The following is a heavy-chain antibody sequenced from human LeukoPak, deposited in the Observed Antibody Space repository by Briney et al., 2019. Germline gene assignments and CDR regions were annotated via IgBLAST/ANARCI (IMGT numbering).Heavy chain of an antibody. Sequence: GGSLRLSCAASGFTFSSYGMHWVRQAPGKGLEWVSYISSSGSTIYYADSLKGRFTISRDNAKNSLYLQINSLRAEDTAVYYCARAHYYDSSGLDFWGQGTLVTVSS. J-gene: IGHJ4*02. D-gene: IGHD3-22*01. CDR1: GFTFSSYG. CDR3: ARAHYYDSSGLDF. V-gene: IGHV3-48*04. CDR2: ISSSGSTI.